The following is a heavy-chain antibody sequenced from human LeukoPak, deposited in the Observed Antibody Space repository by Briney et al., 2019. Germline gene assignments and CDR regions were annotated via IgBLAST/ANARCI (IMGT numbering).Heavy chain of an antibody. J-gene: IGHJ4*02. CDR3: ARGRTPITMIVVVINGYYFDY. V-gene: IGHV4-39*01. D-gene: IGHD3-22*01. CDR2: IYYSGST. CDR1: GGSISSSSYY. Sequence: SETLSLTCTVSGGSISSSSYYWGWIRQPPGKGLEWIGSIYYSGSTYYNPSLKSRVTLSVDTSKNQFSLKLSSVTAADTAVYYCARGRTPITMIVVVINGYYFDYWGQGTLVTVSS.